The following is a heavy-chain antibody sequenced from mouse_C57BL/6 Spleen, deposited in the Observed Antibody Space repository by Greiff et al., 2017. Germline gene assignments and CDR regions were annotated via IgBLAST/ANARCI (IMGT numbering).Heavy chain of an antibody. CDR3: ARYDYDGSLYAMDY. CDR1: GYTFTSYG. V-gene: IGHV1-81*01. CDR2: IYPRSGNT. D-gene: IGHD2-4*01. J-gene: IGHJ4*01. Sequence: QVQLKESGAELARPGASVKLSCKASGYTFTSYGISWVKQRTGQGLEWIGEIYPRSGNTYYNEKFKGKATLTADKSSSTAYMELRSLTSEDSAVYFCARYDYDGSLYAMDYWGQGTSVTVSS.